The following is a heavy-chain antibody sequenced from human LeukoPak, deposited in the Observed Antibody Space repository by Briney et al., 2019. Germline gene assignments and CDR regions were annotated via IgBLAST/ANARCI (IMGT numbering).Heavy chain of an antibody. D-gene: IGHD3-3*01. CDR3: ARDLRFLEPYWFAP. CDR2: ISSSSRTI. Sequence: HPGGSLRLSCAASGFTFSSYSMNWVRQAPGKGLEWVSYISSSSRTIYYADPVKGRFNISRDNAKNSLYLQMNSLRAEDTAVYYCARDLRFLEPYWFAPWGQGTLVTVSS. J-gene: IGHJ5*02. V-gene: IGHV3-48*01. CDR1: GFTFSSYS.